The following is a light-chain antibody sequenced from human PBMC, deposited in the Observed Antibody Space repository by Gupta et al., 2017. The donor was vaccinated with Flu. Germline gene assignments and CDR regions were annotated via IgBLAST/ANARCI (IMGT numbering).Light chain of an antibody. CDR1: QSVSSNY. Sequence: EIVLTQSPATLSLSPGERATLSCRASQSVSSNYLAWYQQKPGQAPRLLSYGASSSATGLPDRFSGSGSGTDFPLTISRLEPEDFAVYYCQQNGSSPWTFGQGTKVEIK. CDR2: GAS. V-gene: IGKV3-20*01. CDR3: QQNGSSPWT. J-gene: IGKJ1*01.